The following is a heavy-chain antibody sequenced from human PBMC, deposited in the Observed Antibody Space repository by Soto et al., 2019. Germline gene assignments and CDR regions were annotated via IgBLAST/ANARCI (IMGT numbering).Heavy chain of an antibody. J-gene: IGHJ6*03. CDR1: GFTFSSYG. V-gene: IGHV3-33*01. D-gene: IGHD6-19*01. Sequence: GGSLRLSCAASGFTFSSYGMHWVRQAPGKGLEWVAVIWYDGSNKYYADSVKGRFTISRDNSKNTLYLQMNSLRAEDTAVYYCAREGSSGWDNYYYYYMDVWGKGTTVTVSS. CDR3: AREGSSGWDNYYYYYMDV. CDR2: IWYDGSNK.